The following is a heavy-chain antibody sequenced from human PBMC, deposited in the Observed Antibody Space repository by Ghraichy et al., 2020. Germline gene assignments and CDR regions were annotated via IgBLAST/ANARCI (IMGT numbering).Heavy chain of an antibody. V-gene: IGHV1-24*01. Sequence: ASVKVSCKVSGYTLTELSMHWVRQAPGKGLEWMGGFDPEDGETIYAQKFQGRVTMTEDTSTDTAYMELSSLRSEDTAVYYCATGGSIAVAGTLDYWGQGTLVTVSS. CDR3: ATGGSIAVAGTLDY. CDR2: FDPEDGET. CDR1: GYTLTELS. J-gene: IGHJ4*02. D-gene: IGHD6-19*01.